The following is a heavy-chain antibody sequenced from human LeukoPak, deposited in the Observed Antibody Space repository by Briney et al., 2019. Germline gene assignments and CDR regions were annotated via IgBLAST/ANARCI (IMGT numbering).Heavy chain of an antibody. J-gene: IGHJ6*02. D-gene: IGHD2-21*02. CDR1: GGSISSYY. V-gene: IGHV4-59*01. Sequence: SETLSVTCTVSGGSISSYYWSWIRQPPGKGLEWIGYIYYSGSTNYNPSLKSRVTISVDTSKNQFSLKLSSVTAADTAVYYCARAYCGGDCYALQEDYYYGMDVWGQGTTVTVSS. CDR3: ARAYCGGDCYALQEDYYYGMDV. CDR2: IYYSGST.